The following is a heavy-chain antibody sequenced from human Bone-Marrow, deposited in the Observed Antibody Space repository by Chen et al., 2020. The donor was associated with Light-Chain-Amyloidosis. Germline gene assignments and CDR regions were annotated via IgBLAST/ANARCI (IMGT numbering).Heavy chain of an antibody. Sequence: DVQPVESGGGLIQPGESLRLSCAASGFTFSDYYMHWVRQGPGKGLVWVSRSNGDGTDIKYADSVRGRFTISRDSAKNTVYLQMNSLRTEDTAVYYCARSVSGTFDYWGQGALVTVSS. CDR2: SNGDGTDI. V-gene: IGHV3-74*01. D-gene: IGHD1-1*01. CDR3: ARSVSGTFDY. CDR1: GFTFSDYY. J-gene: IGHJ4*02.